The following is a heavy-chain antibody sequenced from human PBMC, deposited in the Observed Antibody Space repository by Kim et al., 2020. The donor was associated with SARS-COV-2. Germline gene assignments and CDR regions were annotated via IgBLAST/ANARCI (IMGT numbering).Heavy chain of an antibody. CDR3: ARDLLDYDSSGYRYYYYYGMDV. D-gene: IGHD3-22*01. CDR2: IYYSGST. J-gene: IGHJ6*02. V-gene: IGHV4-31*03. CDR1: GGSISSGGYY. Sequence: SETLSLTCTVSGGSISSGGYYWSWIRQHPGKGLEWIGYIYYSGSTYYNPSLKSRVTISVDTSKNQFSLKLSSVTAADTAVYYCARDLLDYDSSGYRYYYYYGMDVWGQGTTVTVSS.